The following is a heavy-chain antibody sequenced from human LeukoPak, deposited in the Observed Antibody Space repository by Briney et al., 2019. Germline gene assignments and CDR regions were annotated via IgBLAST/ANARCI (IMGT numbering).Heavy chain of an antibody. V-gene: IGHV3-74*01. J-gene: IGHJ4*02. CDR3: ATERGHCITTSCYKPYDY. D-gene: IGHD2-2*02. Sequence: GGSLRLSCAASGFTFSSSWMNWVRQAPGKGLVWVSRITSDGGDTTYADSVKGRFTISRDNAKNTLYLRMHSLRAEDTALYYCATERGHCITTSCYKPYDYWGQGTLVTVSS. CDR1: GFTFSSSW. CDR2: ITSDGGDT.